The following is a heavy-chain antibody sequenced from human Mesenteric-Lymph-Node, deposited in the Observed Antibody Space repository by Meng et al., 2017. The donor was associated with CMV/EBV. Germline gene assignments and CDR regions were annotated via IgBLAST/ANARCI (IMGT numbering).Heavy chain of an antibody. V-gene: IGHV3-66*02. CDR3: ARDLGIFAFDY. Sequence: GESLKISCAASGFTVSSNYMSWVRQAPGKGLEWVSVIYSGGSTYYADSVKGRFTISRDNSKNTLYLQMNSLRAEDTAVYYCARDLGIFAFDYWGQGTPVTVSS. CDR1: GFTVSSNY. J-gene: IGHJ4*02. D-gene: IGHD6-13*01. CDR2: IYSGGST.